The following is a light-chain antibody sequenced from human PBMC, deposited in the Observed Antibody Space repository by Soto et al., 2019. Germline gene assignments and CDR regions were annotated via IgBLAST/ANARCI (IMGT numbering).Light chain of an antibody. Sequence: QSALTQPASVSGSPGQSITISCTGTSSDVGAYNFVPWYQHHPGKAPKLLIYDVSARPSGVSNRLSGSKSGNTASLTISGLQAEDEADYYCMSSTSISTLIFGGGTKLTVL. J-gene: IGLJ2*01. V-gene: IGLV2-14*03. CDR3: MSSTSISTLI. CDR2: DVS. CDR1: SSDVGAYNF.